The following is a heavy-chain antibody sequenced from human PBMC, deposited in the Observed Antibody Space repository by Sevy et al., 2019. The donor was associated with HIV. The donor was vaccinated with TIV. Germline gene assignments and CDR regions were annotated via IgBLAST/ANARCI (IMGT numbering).Heavy chain of an antibody. CDR3: ARGRYYYDNAADSALDS. J-gene: IGHJ4*02. Sequence: GGSLRLSCAATGFTFSNYAMHWVRQAPGKGMEWVAIIWFEGAYQYHGDSVKGRFTISRDNSKNTLYLQMNNVRVEDTAVYYCARGRYYYDNAADSALDSWGQGTLVTVSS. V-gene: IGHV3-33*01. D-gene: IGHD3-22*01. CDR2: IWFEGAYQ. CDR1: GFTFSNYA.